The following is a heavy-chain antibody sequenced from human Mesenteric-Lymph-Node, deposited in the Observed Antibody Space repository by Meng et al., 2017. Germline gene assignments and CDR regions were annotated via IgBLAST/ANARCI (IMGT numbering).Heavy chain of an antibody. Sequence: ASVKVSCKASGYTFTSYFLHWVRQAPGQGREWMGIINPSGGSTNYAQKFQGRVTMTRDTSTNTVYMELSSLRSEDTAVYYCAREPVVSNRYCGGDCYSSFDYWGQGTLVTVSS. CDR1: GYTFTSYF. D-gene: IGHD2-21*02. CDR2: INPSGGST. J-gene: IGHJ4*02. CDR3: AREPVVSNRYCGGDCYSSFDY. V-gene: IGHV1-46*01.